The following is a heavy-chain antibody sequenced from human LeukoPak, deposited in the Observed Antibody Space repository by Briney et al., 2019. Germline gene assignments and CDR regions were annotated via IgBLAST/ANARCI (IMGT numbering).Heavy chain of an antibody. V-gene: IGHV3-74*01. Sequence: PGGSLRLSCAASGFTFSSYWMHWVRQAPGMGLVWVSRISGDGSTTSYADSVKGRFTISRDNSKNTLYLQMNSLSVEDTAVYYCARVGYYASGPFSYFDYWGQGTLVTVSS. CDR2: ISGDGSTT. CDR1: GFTFSSYW. D-gene: IGHD3-10*01. J-gene: IGHJ4*02. CDR3: ARVGYYASGPFSYFDY.